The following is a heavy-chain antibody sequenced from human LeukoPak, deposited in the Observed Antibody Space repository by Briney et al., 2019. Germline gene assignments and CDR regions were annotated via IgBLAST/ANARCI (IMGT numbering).Heavy chain of an antibody. V-gene: IGHV4-61*02. CDR2: IYTSGST. Sequence: SQTLSLTCTVSGGSISSGDYYWSWIRQPAGKGLEWIGRIYTSGSTNYNPSLKSRVTISVDTSKNQFSLKLSSVTAADTAVYYCARDSLDYGDYYFDYWGQGTLVTVSS. J-gene: IGHJ4*02. D-gene: IGHD4-17*01. CDR3: ARDSLDYGDYYFDY. CDR1: GGSISSGDYY.